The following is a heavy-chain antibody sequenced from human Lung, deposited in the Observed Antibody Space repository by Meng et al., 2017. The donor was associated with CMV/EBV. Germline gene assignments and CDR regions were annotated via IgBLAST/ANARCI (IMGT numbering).Heavy chain of an antibody. V-gene: IGHV4-4*02. J-gene: IGHJ4*02. CDR3: ASFPPPGKQWLVTDY. D-gene: IGHD6-19*01. Sequence: HLQASGPGLVNPSGHLSLTCAVSGGSISSSNWWSWVRQPPGKGLGWIGEIYHSGSTNYNPSLKSRVTISVDKSKNQFSLKLSSVTAADTAVYYCASFPPPGKQWLVTDYWGQGTLVTVSS. CDR1: GGSISSSNW. CDR2: IYHSGST.